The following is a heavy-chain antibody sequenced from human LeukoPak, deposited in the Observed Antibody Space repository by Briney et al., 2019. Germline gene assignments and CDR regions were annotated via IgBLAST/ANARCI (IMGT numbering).Heavy chain of an antibody. CDR2: ISYSGGT. CDR3: ARVPDTSGYFYYFNY. CDR1: GASISTYY. V-gene: IGHV4-59*01. Sequence: SETLSFTCTVSGASISTYYWGWIRQPPEKRPEWIGHISYSGGTNYNPSLKSRVTISMDTSKNQFSLNLSSVTAADTAVYYCARVPDTSGYFYYFNYWGRGTLVTVSS. J-gene: IGHJ4*02. D-gene: IGHD3-22*01.